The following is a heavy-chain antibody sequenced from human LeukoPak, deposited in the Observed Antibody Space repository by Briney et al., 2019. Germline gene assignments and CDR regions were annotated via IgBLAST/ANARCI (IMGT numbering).Heavy chain of an antibody. J-gene: IGHJ4*02. V-gene: IGHV4-39*07. CDR1: GGSISSSSYY. CDR2: IYYSGST. Sequence: PSETLSLTCTVSGGSISSSSYYWGWIRQPPGKGLEWIGSIYYSGSTYYNPSLKSRVTISVDTSKNQFSLKLSSVTAADTAVYYCARDSSGWYGIGYWGQGTLVTVSS. CDR3: ARDSSGWYGIGY. D-gene: IGHD6-19*01.